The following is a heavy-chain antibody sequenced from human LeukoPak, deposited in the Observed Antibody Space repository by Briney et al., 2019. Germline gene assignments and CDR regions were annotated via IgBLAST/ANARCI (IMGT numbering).Heavy chain of an antibody. D-gene: IGHD2-15*01. CDR3: ARDRGRLGYCSGGSCYNWFDP. J-gene: IGHJ5*02. V-gene: IGHV4-59*01. CDR1: GGSISSYY. CDR2: IYYSGST. Sequence: SETLSLTCTVSGGSISSYYWSWIRQPPGKGLEWIGYIYYSGSTNYNPSLKSRVTISVDTSKNQSSLKLSSVTAADTAVYYCARDRGRLGYCSGGSCYNWFDPWGQGTLVTVSS.